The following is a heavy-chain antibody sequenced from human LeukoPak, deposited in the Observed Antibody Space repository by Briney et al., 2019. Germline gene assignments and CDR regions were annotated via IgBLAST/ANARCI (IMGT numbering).Heavy chain of an antibody. Sequence: GGSLRLSCTTSGFPFGSYGVHWVRQAPGMGLEWVAVAYGDGNSKYYADSVKGRFTISRDNSKNTLYLQMNSLRAEDTAVYYCATHILTGHFDYWGQGTLVTVSS. J-gene: IGHJ4*02. V-gene: IGHV3-33*01. CDR1: GFPFGSYG. D-gene: IGHD3-9*01. CDR2: AYGDGNSK. CDR3: ATHILTGHFDY.